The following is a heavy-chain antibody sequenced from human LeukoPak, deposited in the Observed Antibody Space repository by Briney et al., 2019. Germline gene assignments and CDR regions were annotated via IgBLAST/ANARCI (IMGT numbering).Heavy chain of an antibody. CDR2: IHSTRNS. J-gene: IGHJ6*02. CDR3: EKDSHLDV. CDR1: GVSISGTDLF. D-gene: IGHD2-15*01. Sequence: PSETLSLTCTVSGVSISGTDLFWGRIRQLPGKGLEWIGNIHSTRNSLCNPSLKNQVTISIDTSKNQFTLKQSSVTAADTAVYNCEKDSHLDVWGHGTTVTVS. V-gene: IGHV4-39*01.